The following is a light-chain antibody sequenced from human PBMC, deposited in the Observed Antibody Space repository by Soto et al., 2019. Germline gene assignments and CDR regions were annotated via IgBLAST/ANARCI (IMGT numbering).Light chain of an antibody. CDR3: QQSYSTPRT. Sequence: IVLTQSPATLSLSPGERVTLSWKASQSVSSNLAWYQQKPGQAPRLLSYGASTRATGIPARFSGSGSGTEFTLTISSLQPEDFATYYCQQSYSTPRTFGQGTKVDIK. V-gene: IGKV3-15*01. CDR1: QSVSSN. J-gene: IGKJ1*01. CDR2: GAS.